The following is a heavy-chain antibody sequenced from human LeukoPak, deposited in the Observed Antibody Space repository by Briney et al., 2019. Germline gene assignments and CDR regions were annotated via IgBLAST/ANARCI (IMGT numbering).Heavy chain of an antibody. V-gene: IGHV3-7*01. CDR2: IKQDGSEK. J-gene: IGHJ4*02. CDR3: AKEFNRGLPDY. CDR1: GFTLSGYW. Sequence: GGSLRLSCVASGFTLSGYWMSWVRQAPGKGLEWVANIKQDGSEKYYVDSVKGRFTISRDNAKNSLYLQMNSLRAEDTAVYYCAKEFNRGLPDYWGQGTLVAVPS. D-gene: IGHD2-21*01.